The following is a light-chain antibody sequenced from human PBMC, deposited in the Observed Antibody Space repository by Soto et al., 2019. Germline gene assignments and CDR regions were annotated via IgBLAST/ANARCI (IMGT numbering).Light chain of an antibody. Sequence: SYELTQPPSVSVAPGQTARITCWGDNIGSKSVHWYQQRPGQAPVLGVYDDIDRPSGIPERFSGSNSGNTATLNISRGEAGDEADYYCQVWDSSSDHVVFGGGTQLTVL. CDR2: DDI. CDR3: QVWDSSSDHVV. V-gene: IGLV3-21*02. CDR1: NIGSKS. J-gene: IGLJ2*01.